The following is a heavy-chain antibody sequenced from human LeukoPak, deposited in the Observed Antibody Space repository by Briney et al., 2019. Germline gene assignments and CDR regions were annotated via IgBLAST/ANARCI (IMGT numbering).Heavy chain of an antibody. J-gene: IGHJ4*02. D-gene: IGHD3-16*02. CDR3: ARDPPVWGSYRYTGGFDY. CDR1: GGSISSYY. V-gene: IGHV4-4*07. CDR2: IYTSGST. Sequence: PSETLSLTCTVSGGSISSYYWSWIRQPPGKGLEWIGRIYTSGSTNYNPSLKSRVTMSVDTSKNQFSLKLSSVTAADTAVYYCARDPPVWGSYRYTGGFDYWGQGTLVTVSS.